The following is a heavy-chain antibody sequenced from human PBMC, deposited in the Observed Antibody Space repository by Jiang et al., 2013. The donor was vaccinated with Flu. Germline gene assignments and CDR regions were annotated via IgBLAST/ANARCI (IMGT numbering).Heavy chain of an antibody. CDR1: GYTFTSNY. CDR2: INPSGGYT. CDR3: ARVLSCGGSCYYFDH. V-gene: IGHV1-46*01. D-gene: IGHD2-21*02. J-gene: IGHJ4*02. Sequence: QLVESGPEVRKPGASVTVSCKASGYTFTSNYIHWVRQAPGQGLEWVAMINPSGGYTTYAQDFLGRVTMTRDTSTTTIYMELSSLRSEDTAVYYCARVLSCGGSCYYFDHWGQGTLVTVSS.